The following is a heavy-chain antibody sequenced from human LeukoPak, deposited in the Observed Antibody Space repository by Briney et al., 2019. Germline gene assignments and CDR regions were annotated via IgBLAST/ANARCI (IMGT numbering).Heavy chain of an antibody. CDR3: ARARTLNSTPIDY. J-gene: IGHJ4*02. CDR2: IIPIFGTA. Sequence: GSSVTVSCKASGGTFSSYAISWVRQAPRRRLEWMGGIIPIFGTANYAQKVQGRVTIHAGESTSTAYMELSSLRSEDTAVYYCARARTLNSTPIDYWGQGTLVTVSS. V-gene: IGHV1-69*13. D-gene: IGHD2/OR15-2a*01. CDR1: GGTFSSYA.